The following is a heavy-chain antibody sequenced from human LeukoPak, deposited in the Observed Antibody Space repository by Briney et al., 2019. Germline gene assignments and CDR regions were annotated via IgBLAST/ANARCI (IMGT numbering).Heavy chain of an antibody. CDR2: IYPGDSDT. Sequence: GESLKITCKGSGYSFTSYWIGWVRQMPGKGLEWMGIIYPGDSDTRYSPSSQGQVTISADKSISTAYLQWSSLKASDTAMYYCARIHRTAALYYFDYWGQGTLVTVSS. D-gene: IGHD6-13*01. CDR3: ARIHRTAALYYFDY. V-gene: IGHV5-51*01. J-gene: IGHJ4*02. CDR1: GYSFTSYW.